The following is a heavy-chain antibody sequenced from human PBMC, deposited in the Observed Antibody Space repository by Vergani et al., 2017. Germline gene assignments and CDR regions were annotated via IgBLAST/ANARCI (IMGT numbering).Heavy chain of an antibody. CDR3: ARDRGSGSYYDIDY. D-gene: IGHD1-26*01. J-gene: IGHJ4*02. Sequence: QVQMQESGPGLVKPSQTLSLTCTVSGGSISSGDYYWGWIRQPPGKGLEWIGYIYYSGTTYYNPSLKSRVTISVDTSKNQFSLKRSSGTAADTAVYYCARDRGSGSYYDIDYWGQGTLVTVSS. CDR2: IYYSGTT. CDR1: GGSISSGDYY. V-gene: IGHV4-30-4*08.